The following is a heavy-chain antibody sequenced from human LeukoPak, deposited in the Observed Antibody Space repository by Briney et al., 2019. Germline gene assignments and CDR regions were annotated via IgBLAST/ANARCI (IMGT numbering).Heavy chain of an antibody. CDR3: AAQPCINGICYLDY. V-gene: IGHV3-30*04. D-gene: IGHD2-8*01. CDR1: GFTSSDHA. J-gene: IGHJ4*02. CDR2: ISYHARDQ. Sequence: PGGSLRLSCTASGFTSSDHAMHWVRQAPGKGLEWVTVISYHARDQFYADSVKGRFTVSRDNSRSILYLQMNSLRVEDSAVYYCAAQPCINGICYLDYWGQGALVTVSS.